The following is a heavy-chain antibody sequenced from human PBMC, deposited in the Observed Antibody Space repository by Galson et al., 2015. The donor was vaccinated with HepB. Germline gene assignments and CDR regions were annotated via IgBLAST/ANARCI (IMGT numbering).Heavy chain of an antibody. V-gene: IGHV3-23*01. J-gene: IGHJ4*02. CDR3: AKGQGYSYGPQGYYFDY. D-gene: IGHD5-18*01. Sequence: SLRLSCAASGVTFSSYAMSWVRQAPGKGLEWVSAISGSVGRTYYADSVKGRVTISRDNSKNTLYLQMNSLRAEDTAVCYCAKGQGYSYGPQGYYFDYWGQGTLVTVSS. CDR2: ISGSVGRT. CDR1: GVTFSSYA.